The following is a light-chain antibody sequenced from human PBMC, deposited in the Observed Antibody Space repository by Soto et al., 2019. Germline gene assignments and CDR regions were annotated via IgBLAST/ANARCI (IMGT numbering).Light chain of an antibody. CDR1: PSVTNF. CDR3: QQRNIWPPVT. Sequence: EIVLTQSPATLSLSPGERATLSCRASPSVTNFLSWYQQKPGQAPRLLIYGAFNRATGLPARFSGSGSGTDFTLNISSLEPEDSAIYYCQQRNIWPPVTFGQGTRLEMK. CDR2: GAF. J-gene: IGKJ5*01. V-gene: IGKV3-11*01.